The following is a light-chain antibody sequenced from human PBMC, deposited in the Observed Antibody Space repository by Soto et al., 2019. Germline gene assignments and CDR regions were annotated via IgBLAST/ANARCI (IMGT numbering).Light chain of an antibody. V-gene: IGLV1-44*01. CDR3: AAWDDSLNGDYV. Sequence: QSVLTQPPSASGTPGQRVTISCSGGSYNIGSNTVNWYQQPPGPAPKLLIYSNNQRPSGVPDRFSGSKSGTSASLAISELQSEDEADYYCAAWDDSLNGDYVFGTGTKVTVL. CDR1: SYNIGSNT. J-gene: IGLJ1*01. CDR2: SNN.